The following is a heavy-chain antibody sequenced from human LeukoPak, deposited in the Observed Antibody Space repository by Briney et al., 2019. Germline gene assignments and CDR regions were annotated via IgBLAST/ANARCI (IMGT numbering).Heavy chain of an antibody. CDR3: AKHVALTTPPHLIPDL. Sequence: SETLSLPCSVSGAFCPSNNYFWGWIRQPPGKGLERNGHISNSGTTYYNPSLESRVTTSISTAKNQLSLHLRSVTAADTAVYYCAKHVALTTPPHLIPDLWGQGTLVTVSS. CDR1: GAFCPSNNYF. D-gene: IGHD2-8*01. CDR2: ISNSGTT. V-gene: IGHV4-39*01. J-gene: IGHJ5*02.